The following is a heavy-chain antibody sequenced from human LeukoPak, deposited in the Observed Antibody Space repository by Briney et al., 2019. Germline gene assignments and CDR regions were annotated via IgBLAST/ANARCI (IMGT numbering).Heavy chain of an antibody. CDR1: GYTFSGYY. J-gene: IGHJ4*02. Sequence: GASVKVSCKASGYTFSGYYMHWVRQAPGQGLEWMGWIDPNSGGTNYAQKFQGRVTMTRDTSISTAYMELNSLRSDDTAVYYCARDTPQDYWGQGTLVTVSS. V-gene: IGHV1-2*02. CDR2: IDPNSGGT. CDR3: ARDTPQDY.